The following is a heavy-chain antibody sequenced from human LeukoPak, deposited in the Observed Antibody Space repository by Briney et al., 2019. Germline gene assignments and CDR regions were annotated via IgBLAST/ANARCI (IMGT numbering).Heavy chain of an antibody. Sequence: ASVNVSCKASGYTFTSYGISWVRQAPGQGLEWMGWISAYNGNTNYAQKLQGRVTMTTDTSTSTAYMELRSLRSDDTAVYYCARDLRDYYDSNDAFDIWGQGTMVTVSS. CDR1: GYTFTSYG. V-gene: IGHV1-18*01. CDR2: ISAYNGNT. D-gene: IGHD3-22*01. CDR3: ARDLRDYYDSNDAFDI. J-gene: IGHJ3*02.